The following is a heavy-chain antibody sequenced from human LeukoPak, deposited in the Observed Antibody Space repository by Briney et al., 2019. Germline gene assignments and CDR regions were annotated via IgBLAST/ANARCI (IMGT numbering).Heavy chain of an antibody. J-gene: IGHJ4*02. CDR2: ISSSSSYT. CDR3: ARDSRDYYGSGSYDY. Sequence: GGSLRLSCTASGFTFGDYAMSWVRQAPGKGLEWVSYISSSSSYTNYADSVKGRFTISRDNAKNSLYLQMNSLRAEDTAVYYCARDSRDYYGSGSYDYWGQGTLVTVSS. V-gene: IGHV3-11*05. CDR1: GFTFGDYA. D-gene: IGHD3-10*01.